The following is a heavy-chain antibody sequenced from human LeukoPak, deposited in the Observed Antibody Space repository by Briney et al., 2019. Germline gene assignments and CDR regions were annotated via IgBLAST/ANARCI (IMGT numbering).Heavy chain of an antibody. CDR2: INSDGSST. D-gene: IGHD3-16*02. Sequence: GGSLRLSCAASGFTFSSYWMHWVRQAPGKGLVWVSRINSDGSSTSYADSVKGRFTISRDNAKNTLYLQMNSLRAEDTAVYCCTNGGVIVTAYFDYWGQGTLVTVSS. CDR1: GFTFSSYW. V-gene: IGHV3-74*01. J-gene: IGHJ4*02. CDR3: TNGGVIVTAYFDY.